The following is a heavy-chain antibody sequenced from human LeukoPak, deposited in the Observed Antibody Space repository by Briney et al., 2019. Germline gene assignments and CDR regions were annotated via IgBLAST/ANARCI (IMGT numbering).Heavy chain of an antibody. CDR1: GYTFTSYA. J-gene: IGHJ4*02. Sequence: GASVKVSCKASGYTFTSYAMNWVRQAPGQGLEWMGWINPNSGATNYAQKFQGRVTMTRDTSISTAYMELSRLRSDDTAVYYCARGYSGSSYFDYWGQGTLVTVSS. D-gene: IGHD1-26*01. CDR3: ARGYSGSSYFDY. V-gene: IGHV1-2*02. CDR2: INPNSGAT.